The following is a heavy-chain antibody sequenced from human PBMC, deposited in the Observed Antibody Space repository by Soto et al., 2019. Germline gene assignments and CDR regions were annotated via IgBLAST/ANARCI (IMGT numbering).Heavy chain of an antibody. D-gene: IGHD3-22*01. J-gene: IGHJ4*02. CDR3: TTGLSSGYYSFDY. CDR2: IKCKSDGGTT. V-gene: IGHV3-15*01. Sequence: GGSLRLSCAASGFTFTNAWMSWVRQAPGKGLEWVGRIKCKSDGGTTIYAAPVKGRFTISRDDSRNTLYLQMNSLKTEDTAVYYCTTGLSSGYYSFDYWGQGTPVTVSS. CDR1: GFTFTNAW.